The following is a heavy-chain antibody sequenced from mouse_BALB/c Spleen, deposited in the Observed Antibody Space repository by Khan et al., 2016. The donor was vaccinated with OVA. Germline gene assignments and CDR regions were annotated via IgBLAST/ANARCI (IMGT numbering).Heavy chain of an antibody. CDR3: ARRNYFGYTSAY. V-gene: IGHV1-77*01. J-gene: IGHJ3*01. D-gene: IGHD1-2*01. CDR1: GYTFTDYY. CDR2: ISPGSGDT. Sequence: VQLLESGAELARPGASVKLSCKASGYTFTDYYINWVKQRTGQGLEWIGEISPGSGDTYYHEKFRGKATLTADKSYSPVYIQLSILPAEASAVYFCARRNYFGYTSAYWGQGTLVTVSA.